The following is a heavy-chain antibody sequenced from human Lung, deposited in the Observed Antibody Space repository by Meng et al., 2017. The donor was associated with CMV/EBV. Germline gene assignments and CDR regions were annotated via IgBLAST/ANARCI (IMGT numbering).Heavy chain of an antibody. CDR1: GRTFSSYP. Sequence: SCQASGRTFSSYPISWVRQAPGQGLEWMGRIIPILGIANYAQTFQGRVTITADKSTSTAYMELSSLRSEDTAVYYCARDSRPFWFDPWGQGTLVTVSS. V-gene: IGHV1-69*04. CDR3: ARDSRPFWFDP. CDR2: IIPILGIA. J-gene: IGHJ5*02.